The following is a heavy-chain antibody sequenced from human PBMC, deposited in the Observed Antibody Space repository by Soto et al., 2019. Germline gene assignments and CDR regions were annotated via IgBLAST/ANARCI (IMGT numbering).Heavy chain of an antibody. CDR1: GGSFSGYY. CDR2: INHSGST. V-gene: IGHV4-34*01. CDR3: ARGRVTARQMATKVVFDY. D-gene: IGHD1-26*01. Sequence: SETLSLTCAVYGGSFSGYYWSWIRQPPGKGLEWIGEINHSGSTNYNPSLKSRVTISVDTSKNQFSLKLSSVTAADTAVYYCARGRVTARQMATKVVFDYWGQGNLVTVSS. J-gene: IGHJ4*02.